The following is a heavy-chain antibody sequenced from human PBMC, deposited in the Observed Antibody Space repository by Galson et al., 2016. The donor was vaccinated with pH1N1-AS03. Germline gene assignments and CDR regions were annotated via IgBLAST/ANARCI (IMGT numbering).Heavy chain of an antibody. Sequence: SVKVSCKASGYTFSNYGITWVRQAPGQGLQWMGWIKNNNDNTIYGQNFQGRVTLTTDPSTNTAYMELKNFRSYDTGVYYCARAFEEYLLRDYSSVFDSWGQGTLVTVSS. CDR2: IKNNNDNT. J-gene: IGHJ4*02. CDR1: GYTFSNYG. D-gene: IGHD2/OR15-2a*01. V-gene: IGHV1-18*01. CDR3: ARAFEEYLLRDYSSVFDS.